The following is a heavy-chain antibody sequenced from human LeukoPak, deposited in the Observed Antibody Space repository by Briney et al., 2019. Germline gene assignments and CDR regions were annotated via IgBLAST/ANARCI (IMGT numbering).Heavy chain of an antibody. V-gene: IGHV1-18*04. D-gene: IGHD3-9*01. CDR3: ARDQPQLRYFDWLLSPFDY. J-gene: IGHJ4*02. CDR1: GYTFTSYG. CDR2: ISAYNGNT. Sequence: GASVKVSCKASGYTFTSYGISWVRQAPGQGLEWMGWISAYNGNTNYAQKLQGRVTMTTDTSTSTAYMELRSLRYDDTAVYYCARDQPQLRYFDWLLSPFDYWGQGTLVTVSS.